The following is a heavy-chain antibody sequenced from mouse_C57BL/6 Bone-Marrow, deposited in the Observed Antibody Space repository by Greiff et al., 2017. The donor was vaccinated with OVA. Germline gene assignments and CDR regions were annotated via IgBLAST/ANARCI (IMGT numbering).Heavy chain of an antibody. D-gene: IGHD2-1*01. V-gene: IGHV6-6*01. J-gene: IGHJ2*01. CDR3: TAGGYGNYVDYFDY. CDR1: GFTFSDAW. Sequence: DVKLVESGGGLVQPGGSMKLSCAASGFTFSDAWMDWVRQSPEKGLEWVAEIRNKANNHATYYAESVKGRFTISRDDSKSSVYLQMNSLRAEDTGIYYCTAGGYGNYVDYFDYWGQGTTLTVSS. CDR2: IRNKANNHAT.